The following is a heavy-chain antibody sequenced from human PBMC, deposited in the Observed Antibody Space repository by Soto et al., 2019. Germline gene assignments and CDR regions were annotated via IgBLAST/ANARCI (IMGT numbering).Heavy chain of an antibody. D-gene: IGHD2-2*02. CDR3: ARVGCSSTSCYTKIDY. Sequence: GGSLRLSCAASGFTFSSYWMSWVRQAPGKGLEWVAKIKQDGSEKYYVDSVKGRFTISRDNAKNSLYLQMNSLRAEDTAVYYCARVGCSSTSCYTKIDYWGQGTLVTVSS. CDR1: GFTFSSYW. V-gene: IGHV3-7*01. J-gene: IGHJ4*02. CDR2: IKQDGSEK.